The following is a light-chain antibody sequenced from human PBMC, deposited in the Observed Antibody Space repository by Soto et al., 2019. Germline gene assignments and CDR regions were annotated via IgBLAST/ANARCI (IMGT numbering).Light chain of an antibody. CDR1: QSLLHSNGYNY. CDR2: AAS. V-gene: IGKV2-28*01. Sequence: DIVMTQSPLSLPVTPGDPASISCRSSQSLLHSNGYNYLDWYQQKPGQAPRLLIYAASTRAAAVPDRFTGSGSGTDFALTISRLEPEDFGVYYCQKYGDSPLTSGPGTKVDIK. J-gene: IGKJ3*01. CDR3: QKYGDSPLT.